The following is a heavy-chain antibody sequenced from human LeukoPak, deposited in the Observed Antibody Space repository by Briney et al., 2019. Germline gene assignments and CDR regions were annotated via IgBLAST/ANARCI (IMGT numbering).Heavy chain of an antibody. V-gene: IGHV3-7*03. J-gene: IGHJ5*02. CDR1: GFTFSSYW. CDR2: IKQDGSEK. Sequence: GGSLRLSCAASGFTFSSYWMSWVRQAPGKGLEWVANIKQDGSEKYYVDSVKGRFTISRDNAKNSLYLQMNSLRAEDTAVYYCARVLLERRYDWFDPWGQGTLVTVSS. CDR3: ARVLLERRYDWFDP. D-gene: IGHD1-20*01.